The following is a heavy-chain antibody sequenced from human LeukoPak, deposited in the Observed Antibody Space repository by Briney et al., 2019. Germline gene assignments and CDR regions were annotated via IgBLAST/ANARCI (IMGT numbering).Heavy chain of an antibody. V-gene: IGHV1-2*06. Sequence: ASVKVSCKASGYTFTGYYMHWVRQAPGQGLEWMGRINPNSGGTNYAQKFQGRVTMTRDTSTSTVYMELSSLRSDDTAVYYCTRATILGVVVHYYYMDVWGKGTTVTVSS. J-gene: IGHJ6*03. D-gene: IGHD3-3*01. CDR3: TRATILGVVVHYYYMDV. CDR1: GYTFTGYY. CDR2: INPNSGGT.